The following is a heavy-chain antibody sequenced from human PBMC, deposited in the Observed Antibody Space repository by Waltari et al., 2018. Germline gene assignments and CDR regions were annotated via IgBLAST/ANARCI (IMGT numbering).Heavy chain of an antibody. CDR3: ARALISLSDLDY. Sequence: QVQLVQSGAEVKKPGASVEVSCKASGYSFTGYYVHWVRQAPGQGLEWMGWINPNSGGTNYAQKLQGRVTGNRDTSITTAYLELNSLNADDTAVYYCARALISLSDLDYWGQGTLVTVSS. J-gene: IGHJ4*02. CDR2: INPNSGGT. CDR1: GYSFTGYY. V-gene: IGHV1-2*02. D-gene: IGHD1-26*01.